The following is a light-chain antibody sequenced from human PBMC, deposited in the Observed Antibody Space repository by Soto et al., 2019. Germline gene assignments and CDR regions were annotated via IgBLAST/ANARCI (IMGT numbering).Light chain of an antibody. Sequence: IVLTQSPATLSLSPGERATLSCRASQSVGTYLAWYQQKPGQAPRLLIYDASNRATGIPARFSGSGSGTEFTLTINSLQSEDFAVYFCQQYDNLPLTFGPGTKVDIK. V-gene: IGKV3-11*01. CDR3: QQYDNLPLT. CDR1: QSVGTY. J-gene: IGKJ3*01. CDR2: DAS.